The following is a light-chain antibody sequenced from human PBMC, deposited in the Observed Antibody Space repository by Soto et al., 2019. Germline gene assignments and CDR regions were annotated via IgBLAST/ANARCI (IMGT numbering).Light chain of an antibody. CDR1: QSLVHTDGNTY. V-gene: IGKV2-24*01. Sequence: EIVMTQTPLSSPVTLGQPASISCRSSQSLVHTDGNTYLNWLHQRPGQPPRLLIYKISDRFSGVXDXXSGSGAGTDFTLKISRVEAEDVGIYYCMQTTPLPHTFGGGTKVEIK. J-gene: IGKJ4*01. CDR2: KIS. CDR3: MQTTPLPHT.